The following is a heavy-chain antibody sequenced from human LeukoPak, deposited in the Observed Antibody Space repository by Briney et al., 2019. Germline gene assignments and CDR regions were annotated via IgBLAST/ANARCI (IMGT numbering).Heavy chain of an antibody. Sequence: GGSLRLSCASSGFTFSRYWLSWVSQAPGKGLEWVANIKEDGSEKYYVDSVKGRFTISRDNPKNSLYLQMNSLRAEDTAVYYCASDNYYEYSGPLDYWGQGTLVTVSS. CDR2: IKEDGSEK. CDR3: ASDNYYEYSGPLDY. CDR1: GFTFSRYW. V-gene: IGHV3-7*05. J-gene: IGHJ4*02. D-gene: IGHD3-22*01.